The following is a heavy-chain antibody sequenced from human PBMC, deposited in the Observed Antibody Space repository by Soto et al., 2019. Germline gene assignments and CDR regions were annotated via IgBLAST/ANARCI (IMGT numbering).Heavy chain of an antibody. CDR3: ARASMVRGGVDY. D-gene: IGHD3-10*01. J-gene: IGHJ4*02. Sequence: PGGSLRLSCVASGFTFSKYSMTWVRQAPGRGLECVANIKEDGRKKYYVDSVKGRFSISRDNAKNTLYLQMNSLRAEDTAVYYCARASMVRGGVDYWGQGTLVTVSS. CDR1: GFTFSKYS. CDR2: IKEDGRKK. V-gene: IGHV3-7*01.